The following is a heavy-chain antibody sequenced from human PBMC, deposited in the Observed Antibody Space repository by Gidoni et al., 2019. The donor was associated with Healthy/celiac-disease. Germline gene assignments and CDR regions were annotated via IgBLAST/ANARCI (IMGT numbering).Heavy chain of an antibody. Sequence: QITLKESGPTLVKPTQTLTLTCTFSGFSLSTSGVGVGWIRQPPGKALEWLALIYWDDDKRDNPSLKSRLTITKDTSKNQVVLTMTNMDPVDTATYYCARAYGSGSCDYWGQGTLVTVSS. CDR2: IYWDDDK. CDR3: ARAYGSGSCDY. D-gene: IGHD3-10*01. CDR1: GFSLSTSGVG. J-gene: IGHJ4*02. V-gene: IGHV2-5*02.